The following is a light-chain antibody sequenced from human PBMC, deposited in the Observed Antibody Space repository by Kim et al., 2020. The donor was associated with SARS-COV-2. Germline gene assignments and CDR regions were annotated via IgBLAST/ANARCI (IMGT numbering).Light chain of an antibody. Sequence: GQAITISCPGTSGYIGGYNSFAWYQQHPAKAPKLLSFEVTERPAGISNRFSGSKSGNTASLTISGLQAEDEAHYYCISYTYTNTLLIGGGTKL. CDR3: ISYTYTNTLL. CDR1: SGYIGGYNS. J-gene: IGLJ2*01. CDR2: EVT. V-gene: IGLV2-14*01.